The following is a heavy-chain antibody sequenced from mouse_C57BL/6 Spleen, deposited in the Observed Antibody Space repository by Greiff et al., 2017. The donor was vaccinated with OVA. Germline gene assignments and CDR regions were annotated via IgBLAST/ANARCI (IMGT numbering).Heavy chain of an antibody. V-gene: IGHV5-4*03. D-gene: IGHD4-1*01. J-gene: IGHJ2*01. Sequence: EVKLVESGGGLVKPGGSLKLSCAASGFTFSSYAMSWVRQTPEKRLEWVATISDGGSYTYYPDNVKGRFTISRDNAKNNLYLQMSHLKSEDTAMYYCARRLGRVGYFDYWGQGTTLTVSS. CDR2: ISDGGSYT. CDR3: ARRLGRVGYFDY. CDR1: GFTFSSYA.